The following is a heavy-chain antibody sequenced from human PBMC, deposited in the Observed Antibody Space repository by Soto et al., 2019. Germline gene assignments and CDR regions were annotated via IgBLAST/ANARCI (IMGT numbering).Heavy chain of an antibody. D-gene: IGHD6-25*01. CDR2: VNPSGNI. V-gene: IGHV4-31*03. CDR3: VRGSDPYKCGF. J-gene: IGHJ4*02. Sequence: QVQLQESGPGLVKPSQTLSLTCTVSGASVNSGLYFWNWIRQVPGKGLEWIGHVNPSGNIYYNPSLKSRFTMSMDTSNNQVSLQLNSVTVADTAVYYCVRGSDPYKCGFWGQGTLVTVSS. CDR1: GASVNSGLYF.